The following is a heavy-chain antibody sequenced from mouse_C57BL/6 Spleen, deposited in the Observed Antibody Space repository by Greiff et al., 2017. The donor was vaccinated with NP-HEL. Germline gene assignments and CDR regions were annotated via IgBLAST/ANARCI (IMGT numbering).Heavy chain of an antibody. CDR2: ISSGGSYT. CDR1: GFTFSSYG. Sequence: EVQLQESGGDLVKPGGSLKLSCAASGFTFSSYGMSWVRQTPDKRLEWVATISSGGSYTYYPDSVKGRFTISRDNAKNTLYLQMSSLKSEDTAMYYCARHGEDGYYVWFAYWGQGTLVTVSA. J-gene: IGHJ3*01. CDR3: ARHGEDGYYVWFAY. V-gene: IGHV5-6*01. D-gene: IGHD2-3*01.